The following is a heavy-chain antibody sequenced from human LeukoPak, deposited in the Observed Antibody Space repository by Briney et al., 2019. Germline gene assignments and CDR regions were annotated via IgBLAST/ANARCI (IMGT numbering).Heavy chain of an antibody. Sequence: PGGSLRLSCAASGFTFSRNGMHWVRQAPGKGLEWVALIYYDGGNKYYVDSVKGRFTISRDNSKNMLYLQMNSLRAEDTAVYYCARDLLYSGSYCWYFDLWGRGIPVTVSS. V-gene: IGHV3-33*01. D-gene: IGHD1-26*01. CDR1: GFTFSRNG. J-gene: IGHJ2*01. CDR2: IYYDGGNK. CDR3: ARDLLYSGSYCWYFDL.